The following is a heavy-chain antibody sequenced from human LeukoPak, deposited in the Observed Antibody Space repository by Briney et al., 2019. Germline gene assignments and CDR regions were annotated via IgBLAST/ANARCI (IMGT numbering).Heavy chain of an antibody. D-gene: IGHD3-22*01. CDR3: ARKEYYYDSSGYWNWFDP. V-gene: IGHV1-69*05. Sequence: ASVKVSCKTSGVTFSNNSITWVRQAPGQGLEWMGGIIPIFGTANYAQKFQGRVTITTDESTSTAYMELSSLRSEDTAVYYCARKEYYYDSSGYWNWFDPWGQGTLVTVSS. CDR2: IIPIFGTA. CDR1: GVTFSNNS. J-gene: IGHJ5*02.